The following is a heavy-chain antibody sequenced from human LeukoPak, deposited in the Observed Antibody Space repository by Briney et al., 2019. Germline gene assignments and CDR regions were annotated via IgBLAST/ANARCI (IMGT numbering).Heavy chain of an antibody. CDR2: IKYDGSEK. CDR1: DFTFSTYW. Sequence: GGSLRLSCVASDFTFSTYWMSWVRQAPGKGLEWMANIKYDGSEKYYVDSVKGRFTISRDNAKNSVHLQMNNLRAEDTAVYYCARVKKSYGYWDYWGQGTLVTVSS. V-gene: IGHV3-7*01. J-gene: IGHJ4*02. D-gene: IGHD3-16*01. CDR3: ARVKKSYGYWDY.